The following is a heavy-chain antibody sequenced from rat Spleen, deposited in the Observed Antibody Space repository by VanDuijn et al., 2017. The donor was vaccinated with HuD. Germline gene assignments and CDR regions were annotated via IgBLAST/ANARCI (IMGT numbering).Heavy chain of an antibody. CDR3: ARDRLGAH. D-gene: IGHD5-1*01. J-gene: IGHJ2*01. CDR1: GFSLTSYH. Sequence: VQLKESGPGLVKPSETLSLTCTVSGFSLTSYHVSWVRQPPGKGLEWMGVIWGDGSTAYNSALKSRLSISRDTSKSQVFLKMSSLKTEDTATYYCARDRLGAHWGQGVMVTVSS. CDR2: IWGDGST. V-gene: IGHV2-32*01.